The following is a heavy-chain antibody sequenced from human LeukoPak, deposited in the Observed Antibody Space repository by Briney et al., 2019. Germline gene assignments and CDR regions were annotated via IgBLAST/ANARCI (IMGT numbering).Heavy chain of an antibody. D-gene: IGHD3-10*01. CDR3: ARDHQILVLSYFGY. Sequence: ASVKVSCKASGYTFTSYGISWVRQAPGQGLEWMGWISAYNGNTNYAQKLQGRVTMTTDTSTSTAYMELRSLRSDDTAVYYCARDHQILVLSYFGYWGQGTLVTVSS. CDR1: GYTFTSYG. CDR2: ISAYNGNT. J-gene: IGHJ4*02. V-gene: IGHV1-18*04.